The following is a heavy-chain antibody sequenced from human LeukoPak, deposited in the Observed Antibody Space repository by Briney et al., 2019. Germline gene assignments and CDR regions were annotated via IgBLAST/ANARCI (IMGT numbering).Heavy chain of an antibody. CDR1: GYTFTGYY. D-gene: IGHD3-3*01. CDR3: ARVPRSYDFWSGYQTFDY. CDR2: INPNSGGT. Sequence: ASVKVSCKASGYTFTGYYMHWVRQAPGHGLEWMGWINPNSGGTNYAQKFQGRVTMTRDTSISTAYMELSRLRSDDTAVYYCARVPRSYDFWSGYQTFDYWGQGTLVTVSS. J-gene: IGHJ4*02. V-gene: IGHV1-2*02.